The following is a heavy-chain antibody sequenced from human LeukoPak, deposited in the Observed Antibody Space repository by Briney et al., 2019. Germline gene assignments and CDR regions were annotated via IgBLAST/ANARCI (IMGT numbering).Heavy chain of an antibody. CDR2: ISSRGTTT. Sequence: GGSLRLSCETSGFTFSNYAMSWVRQAPGKGLEWVSVISSRGTTTMYADSVKGRFTISRDNSKDTLYLQMNSLKAEDTALYFCAKGGPYCSTTSCAQTFDCWGQGTLVTVSP. CDR3: AKGGPYCSTTSCAQTFDC. D-gene: IGHD2-2*01. J-gene: IGHJ4*02. V-gene: IGHV3-23*01. CDR1: GFTFSNYA.